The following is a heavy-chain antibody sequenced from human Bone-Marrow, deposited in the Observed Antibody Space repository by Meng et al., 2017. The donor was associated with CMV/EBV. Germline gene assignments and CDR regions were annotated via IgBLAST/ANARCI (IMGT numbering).Heavy chain of an antibody. J-gene: IGHJ6*02. CDR2: IYSGGSST. V-gene: IGHV3-23*03. Sequence: LSLTCAASGFTFSSYAMSWVRQAPGKGLEWVSVIYSGGSSTYYADSVKGRFTISRDNSKNTLYLQMNSLRAEDTAVYYCAKDGNTFDYYYGMDVWGQGTTVTFSS. CDR3: AKDGNTFDYYYGMDV. D-gene: IGHD3-16*01. CDR1: GFTFSSYA.